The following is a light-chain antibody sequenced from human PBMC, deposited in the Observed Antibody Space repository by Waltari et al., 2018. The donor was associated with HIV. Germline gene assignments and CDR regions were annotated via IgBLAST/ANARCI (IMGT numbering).Light chain of an antibody. CDR3: PQYGSSEGFT. CDR1: QIFVGNS. V-gene: IGKV3-20*01. Sequence: EIVLTQSPGTLSLSPGDRATLSCRASQIFVGNSLAWYQKRPGQAPRLLIYGPSTRAAGIPDRFRVSGSETDFTLTISRLEPEDCAVYYCPQYGSSEGFTFGPGTRVDI. CDR2: GPS. J-gene: IGKJ3*01.